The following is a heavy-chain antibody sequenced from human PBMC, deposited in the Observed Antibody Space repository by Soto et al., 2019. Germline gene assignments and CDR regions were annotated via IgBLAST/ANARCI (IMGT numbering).Heavy chain of an antibody. J-gene: IGHJ4*02. CDR3: ARGGYWRFDY. V-gene: IGHV4-34*01. D-gene: IGHD3-22*01. Sequence: QVQIQQWGGGLLKPSETLSLSCTVYGGSFSNYAWSWIRQPPGRGLEWIGEIYHNGKSDYNPSLKSRVTIAIDTSKNQFGLKLSSVIAADTTVYFCARGGYWRFDYWGQGALVTVSS. CDR1: GGSFSNYA. CDR2: IYHNGKS.